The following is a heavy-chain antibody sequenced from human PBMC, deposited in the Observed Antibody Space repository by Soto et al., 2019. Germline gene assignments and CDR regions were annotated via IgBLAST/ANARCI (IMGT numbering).Heavy chain of an antibody. Sequence: SETLSLTCSVSGASISTYYWTWIRQTPGKGLEWIGYIYLGGSINYNPSLKSRFIISVDTSKNHFSLKLTSVTAADTAVYYCARSPAVVVAVTHIYWFDPWGQGTLVTVSS. CDR2: IYLGGSI. CDR3: ARSPAVVVAVTHIYWFDP. CDR1: GASISTYY. J-gene: IGHJ5*02. V-gene: IGHV4-59*12. D-gene: IGHD2-15*01.